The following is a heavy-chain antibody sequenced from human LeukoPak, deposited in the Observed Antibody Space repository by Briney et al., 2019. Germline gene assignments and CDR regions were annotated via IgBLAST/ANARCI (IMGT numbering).Heavy chain of an antibody. D-gene: IGHD3-3*01. V-gene: IGHV4-39*07. CDR3: ARVGGYYDFWRGFDY. Sequence: SETLSLTCTVSGGSISSSSYYWGWIRQPPGKGLEWIGSIYYSGSTYYNPSLKSRVTISVDTSKSQFSLKLSSVTAADTAVYYCARVGGYYDFWRGFDYWGQGTLVTVSS. CDR2: IYYSGST. CDR1: GGSISSSSYY. J-gene: IGHJ4*02.